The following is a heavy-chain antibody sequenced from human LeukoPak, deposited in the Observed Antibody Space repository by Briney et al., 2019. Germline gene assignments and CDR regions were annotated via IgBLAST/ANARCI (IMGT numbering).Heavy chain of an antibody. CDR3: AKEGYYDSGSYYIELDY. V-gene: IGHV3-23*01. D-gene: IGHD3-10*01. CDR1: GFTFSSYA. CDR2: ISGSGGST. Sequence: GGSLRLSCAASGFTFSSYAMSWVRQAPGKGLEWVSAISGSGGSTYYADSVKGRITISRDNSKNTLYLQMNSLRAEDTAVYYCAKEGYYDSGSYYIELDYWGQGTLVTVSS. J-gene: IGHJ4*02.